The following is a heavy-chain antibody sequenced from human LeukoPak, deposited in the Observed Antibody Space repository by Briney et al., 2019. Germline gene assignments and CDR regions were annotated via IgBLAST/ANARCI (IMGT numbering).Heavy chain of an antibody. J-gene: IGHJ6*02. Sequence: PSETLSLTCTVSGGSISSYYWSWIRQPAGKGLEWIGRIYTSGSTNYNPSLKSRVTMSVDTSKNQFSLKLSSVTAADTAVYHCARDSVGYSPPPSYYYGMDVWGQGTTVTVSS. D-gene: IGHD5-24*01. CDR2: IYTSGST. V-gene: IGHV4-4*07. CDR3: ARDSVGYSPPPSYYYGMDV. CDR1: GGSISSYY.